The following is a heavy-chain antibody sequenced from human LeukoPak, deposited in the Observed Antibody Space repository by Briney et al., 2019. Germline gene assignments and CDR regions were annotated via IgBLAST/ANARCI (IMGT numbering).Heavy chain of an antibody. J-gene: IGHJ3*02. V-gene: IGHV4-39*01. CDR2: IYYSGST. CDR3: ARQRDSSSSPRRAFDI. CDR1: GGSISSSSYY. D-gene: IGHD6-6*01. Sequence: SETLSLTCTVSGGSISSSSYYWGWIRQPPGKGLEWIGSIYYSGSTYYNPSLKSRVTISVDTSKNQFSLKLSSVTAADTAVYYCARQRDSSSSPRRAFDIWGQGTMVTVSS.